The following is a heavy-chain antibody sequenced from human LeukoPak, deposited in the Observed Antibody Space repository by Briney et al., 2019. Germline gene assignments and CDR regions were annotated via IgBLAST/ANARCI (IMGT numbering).Heavy chain of an antibody. CDR1: GGSISSHY. CDR3: ARASLFKDYFDY. CDR2: IYYSGST. D-gene: IGHD3-10*02. J-gene: IGHJ4*02. Sequence: NSSETLSLTCTVSGGSISSHYWSWIRQPPGKGLEWIGYIYYSGSTNYNPSLKSRVTISVDTSKNQFSLKLSSVTAADTAVYYCARASLFKDYFDYWGQGTLVTVSS. V-gene: IGHV4-59*11.